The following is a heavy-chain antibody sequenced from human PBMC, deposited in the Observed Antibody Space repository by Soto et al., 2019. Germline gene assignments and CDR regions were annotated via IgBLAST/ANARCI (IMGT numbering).Heavy chain of an antibody. CDR3: AREIRGSSWAYYYYYYGMDV. V-gene: IGHV4-34*01. CDR2: INHSGST. Sequence: SETLSLTCAVYGGSFSGYYWSWIRQPPGKGLEWIGEINHSGSTNYNPSLKSRVTISVDTSKNQFSLKLSSVTAADTAVYYCAREIRGSSWAYYYYYYGMDVWGQGTTVTVSS. D-gene: IGHD6-13*01. J-gene: IGHJ6*02. CDR1: GGSFSGYY.